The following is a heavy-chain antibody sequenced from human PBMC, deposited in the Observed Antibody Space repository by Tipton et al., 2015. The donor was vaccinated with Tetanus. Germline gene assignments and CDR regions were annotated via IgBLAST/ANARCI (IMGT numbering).Heavy chain of an antibody. V-gene: IGHV3-48*02. CDR1: GFSFRDFG. CDR2: ISYSSTSI. Sequence: SLRLSCEGSGFSFRDFGMNWVRQAPGKGLEWISYISYSSTSIYYADSVKGRFAVSRDNAKNSLYLQMNTLTDADTAVYYCARRGEARANWFDSWGQGTLVTVSS. J-gene: IGHJ5*01. CDR3: ARRGEARANWFDS.